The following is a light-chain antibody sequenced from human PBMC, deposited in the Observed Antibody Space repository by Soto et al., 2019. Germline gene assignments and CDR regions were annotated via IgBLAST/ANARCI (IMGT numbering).Light chain of an antibody. CDR3: QVWDSSSGLRGV. CDR1: NIGRKS. Sequence: SYELTQPPSVSVAPGKTARITCGGNNIGRKSVHWYQQKPGQAPVLVIYYDNDRPSGIPERFSGSNSGNTATLTISRVEAGDEADYYCQVWDSSSGLRGVFGGGTKLTVL. V-gene: IGLV3-21*04. J-gene: IGLJ2*01. CDR2: YDN.